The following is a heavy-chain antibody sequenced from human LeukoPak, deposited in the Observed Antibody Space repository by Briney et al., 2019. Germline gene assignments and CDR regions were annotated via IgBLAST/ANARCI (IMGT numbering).Heavy chain of an antibody. V-gene: IGHV1-18*04. J-gene: IGHJ4*02. CDR3: ARGACSSTSCYNFDY. CDR2: ISAYNGNT. D-gene: IGHD2-2*02. CDR1: GYTFTGYY. Sequence: ASVKVSCKASGYTFTGYYMHWVRQAPGQGLEWMGWISAYNGNTNYAQKLQGRVTMTTDTSTSTAYMELRSLRSDDTAVYYCARGACSSTSCYNFDYWGQGTLVTVSS.